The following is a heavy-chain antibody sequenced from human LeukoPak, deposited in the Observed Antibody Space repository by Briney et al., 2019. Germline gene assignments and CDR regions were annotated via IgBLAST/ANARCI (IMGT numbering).Heavy chain of an antibody. D-gene: IGHD1-7*01. Sequence: SETLSLTCTVSGGSISSYYWSWIRQPPGKGLEWIGYIYTSGSTNYNPSLKSRVTISVDTSKNQFSLKLSSVTAADTAVYYCARRGGDPMVWNYGSGWFDPWGQGTLVTVSS. V-gene: IGHV4-4*09. CDR1: GGSISSYY. J-gene: IGHJ5*02. CDR3: ARRGGDPMVWNYGSGWFDP. CDR2: IYTSGST.